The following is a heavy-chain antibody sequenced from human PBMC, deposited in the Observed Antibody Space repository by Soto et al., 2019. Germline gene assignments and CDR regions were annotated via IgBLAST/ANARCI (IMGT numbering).Heavy chain of an antibody. CDR3: AMVDVYVTPSPQDV. CDR2: INTYNGNT. CDR1: GYTFTRYG. V-gene: IGHV1-18*01. D-gene: IGHD3-16*01. Sequence: GASVKVSCKASGYTFTRYGIGWARQAPGQGLEWMGWINTYNGNTNYAQSVQGRVTLTTDTSTSTAYMELRSLRSNDTAIYYCAMVDVYVTPSPQDVWGQGTTVTVSS. J-gene: IGHJ6*02.